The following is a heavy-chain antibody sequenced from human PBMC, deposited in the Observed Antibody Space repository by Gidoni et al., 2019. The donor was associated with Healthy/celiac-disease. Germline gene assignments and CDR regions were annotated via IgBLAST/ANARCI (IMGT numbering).Heavy chain of an antibody. D-gene: IGHD4-4*01. Sequence: EVQLLESGGGLVKPGGPLRLPCAASGFTFSSYSMNWVRQAPGKGLEWVSSISSSSSYIYYADSVKGRFTISRDNAKNSLYLQMNSLRAEDTAVYYCARGTDYTDFDYWGQGTLVTVSS. V-gene: IGHV3-21*01. CDR3: ARGTDYTDFDY. CDR2: ISSSSSYI. CDR1: GFTFSSYS. J-gene: IGHJ4*02.